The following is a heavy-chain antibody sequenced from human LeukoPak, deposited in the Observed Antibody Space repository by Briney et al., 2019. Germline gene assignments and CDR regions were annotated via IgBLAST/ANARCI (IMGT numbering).Heavy chain of an antibody. Sequence: SETLSLTCAVYGGSFSGYYWSWIRQPPGKGLEWIGEINHSGSTNYNPSLESRVTISVDTSKNQFTLKLTSVTAADTAVYFCAREDGGNFDYWGQGTLVTVSS. CDR2: INHSGST. V-gene: IGHV4-34*01. CDR1: GGSFSGYY. D-gene: IGHD3-10*01. J-gene: IGHJ4*02. CDR3: AREDGGNFDY.